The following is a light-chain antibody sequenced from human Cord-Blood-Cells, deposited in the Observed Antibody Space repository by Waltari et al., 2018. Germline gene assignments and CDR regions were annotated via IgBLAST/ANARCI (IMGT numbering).Light chain of an antibody. Sequence: AIRMTQSPSSFSASTGDRVTITCRASQGISRYLAWYQQKTGKAPKPLIYAASTLQSGVPTRFRGRGSGTDFTLTISCLQSEDFATYYCQQYYSYPPITFGQGTRLEIK. CDR3: QQYYSYPPIT. CDR1: QGISRY. CDR2: AAS. V-gene: IGKV1-8*01. J-gene: IGKJ5*01.